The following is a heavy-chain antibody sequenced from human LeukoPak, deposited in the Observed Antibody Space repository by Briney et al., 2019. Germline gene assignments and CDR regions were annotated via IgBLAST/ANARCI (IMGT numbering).Heavy chain of an antibody. CDR3: ARDWDYGDYINAFDI. CDR1: GGTFSSYA. V-gene: IGHV1-69*01. J-gene: IGHJ3*02. Sequence: ASVKVSCKASGGTFSSYAISWVRQAPGQGLEWMGGIIPIFGTANYAQKFQGRVTITADESTSTAYMELSSLRSEDTAAYYCARDWDYGDYINAFDIWGQGTMVTVSS. D-gene: IGHD4-17*01. CDR2: IIPIFGTA.